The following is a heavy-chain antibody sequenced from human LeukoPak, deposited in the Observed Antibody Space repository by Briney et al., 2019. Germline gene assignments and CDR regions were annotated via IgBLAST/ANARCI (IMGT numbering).Heavy chain of an antibody. CDR3: ARNSYYGSGSYYNYYMDV. V-gene: IGHV5-51*01. CDR2: IYPGDSDT. J-gene: IGHJ6*03. CDR1: GYSFTSYL. D-gene: IGHD3-10*01. Sequence: GESLKISCKGSGYSFTSYLIGWVRQMPVKGLEWMGIIYPGDSDTRYSPSFQGQVTISADKSISTPYLQWSSLKASDTAMYYCARNSYYGSGSYYNYYMDVWGKGTTVTISS.